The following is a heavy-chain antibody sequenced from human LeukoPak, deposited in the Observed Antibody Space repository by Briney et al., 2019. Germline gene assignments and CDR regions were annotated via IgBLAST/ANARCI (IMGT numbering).Heavy chain of an antibody. CDR1: GYTFTGYY. CDR3: ARLYSGYDEGGDY. J-gene: IGHJ4*02. Sequence: SVKVSCKASGYTFTGYYMHWVRQAPGQGLEWMGWIIPIFGTANYAQKFQGRVTITADKSTSTAYMELSSLRSEDTAVYYCARLYSGYDEGGDYWGQGTLVTVSS. CDR2: IIPIFGTA. V-gene: IGHV1-69*06. D-gene: IGHD5-12*01.